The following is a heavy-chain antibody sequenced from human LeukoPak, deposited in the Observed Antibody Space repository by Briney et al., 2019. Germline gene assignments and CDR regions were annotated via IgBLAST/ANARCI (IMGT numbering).Heavy chain of an antibody. CDR1: GFTFSSYG. Sequence: SGRSLRLSCAASGFTFSSYGMHWVRQAPGKGLEWVAVISYDGSNKYYADSVEGRFTISRDNSKNTVYLQMNSLRAEDTAVYYCAKDPYSSSWYYFDYWGQGTLVAVSS. CDR2: ISYDGSNK. D-gene: IGHD6-13*01. CDR3: AKDPYSSSWYYFDY. V-gene: IGHV3-30*18. J-gene: IGHJ4*02.